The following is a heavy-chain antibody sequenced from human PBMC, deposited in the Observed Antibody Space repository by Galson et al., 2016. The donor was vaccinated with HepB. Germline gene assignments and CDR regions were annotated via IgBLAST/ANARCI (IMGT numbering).Heavy chain of an antibody. V-gene: IGHV1-24*01. CDR3: AREPPPRRHYYGMDV. D-gene: IGHD6-6*01. Sequence: SVKVSCKVSGYTFTELCIHWVRQAPGKGLEWMGGFDPDNGETIYAQKFQGRVSMTADTSTTTAYMELRSLRSDDTAVYYCAREPPPRRHYYGMDVWGQGTTVTVSS. CDR2: FDPDNGET. CDR1: GYTFTELC. J-gene: IGHJ6*02.